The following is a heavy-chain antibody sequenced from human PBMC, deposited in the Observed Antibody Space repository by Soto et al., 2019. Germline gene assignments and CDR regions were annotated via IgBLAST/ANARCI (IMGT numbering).Heavy chain of an antibody. CDR2: INAGNGNT. J-gene: IGHJ4*02. V-gene: IGHV1-3*01. Sequence: QVHLVQSGAEVKKPGASVKVSCKSSGYSFSTYVMHWVRQAPGQGLEWMGWINAGNGNTKYSQKFHGRVTITSDTYANTAYMELRSLRSEDTAVYYCARGANGYDDWGQGTLVTVSS. D-gene: IGHD2-2*03. CDR3: ARGANGYDD. CDR1: GYSFSTYV.